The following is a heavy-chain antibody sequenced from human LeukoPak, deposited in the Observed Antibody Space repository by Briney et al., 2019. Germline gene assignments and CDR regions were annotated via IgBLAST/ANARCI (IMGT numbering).Heavy chain of an antibody. CDR2: IIPIFGTA. V-gene: IGHV1-69*13. J-gene: IGHJ6*03. CDR1: GGTFSSYA. Sequence: ASVKVSCKASGGTFSSYAISWVRQAPGQGLEWMGGIIPIFGTANYAQKFQGRVTITADESTSTAYMELSSLRSEDTAVYYCASQLSRHYGSGSYYIGYYYYYMDVWGKGTTVTISS. CDR3: ASQLSRHYGSGSYYIGYYYYYMDV. D-gene: IGHD3-10*01.